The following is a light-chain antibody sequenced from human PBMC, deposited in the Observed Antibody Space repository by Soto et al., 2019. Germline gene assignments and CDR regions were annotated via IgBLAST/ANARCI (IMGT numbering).Light chain of an antibody. CDR2: GAS. J-gene: IGKJ4*01. Sequence: ESVLTQSPGTLSLSPGERATLSCRASQSVSSSYLAWYQQKPGQAPRLLIYGASSRATGIPGRFSGSGSGTDFTLTISRLEPEDFAVYYCQQYGSSPLTFGGGTKVEIK. V-gene: IGKV3-20*01. CDR3: QQYGSSPLT. CDR1: QSVSSSY.